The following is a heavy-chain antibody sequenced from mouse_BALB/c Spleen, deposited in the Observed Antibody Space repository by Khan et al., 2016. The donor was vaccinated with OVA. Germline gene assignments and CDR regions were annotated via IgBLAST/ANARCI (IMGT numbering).Heavy chain of an antibody. V-gene: IGHV1-7*01. D-gene: IGHD1-1*01. Sequence: VQLQESGAELAKPGASVKMSCKASGYTFINYWILWVKQGPGKGLEWIGYINPSNGYTEYKPKVKDKATLTADQSSSKAYLQLSSLTSEDSAVYYCASTGQRWDFDYWGQGTTLTVSS. CDR3: ASTGQRWDFDY. J-gene: IGHJ2*01. CDR1: GYTFINYW. CDR2: INPSNGYT.